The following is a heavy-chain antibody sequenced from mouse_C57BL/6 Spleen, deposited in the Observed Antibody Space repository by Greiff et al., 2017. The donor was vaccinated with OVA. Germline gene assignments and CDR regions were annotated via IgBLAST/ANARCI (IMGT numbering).Heavy chain of an antibody. D-gene: IGHD4-1*02. CDR3: ARQLVYYAMDY. J-gene: IGHJ4*01. V-gene: IGHV1-54*01. Sequence: VQGVESGAELVRPGTSVKVSCKASGYAFTNYLIEWVKQRPGQGLEWIGVINPGSGGTNYNEKFKGKATLTADKSSSTAYMQLSSLTSEDSAVYFCARQLVYYAMDYWGQGTSVTVSS. CDR1: GYAFTNYL. CDR2: INPGSGGT.